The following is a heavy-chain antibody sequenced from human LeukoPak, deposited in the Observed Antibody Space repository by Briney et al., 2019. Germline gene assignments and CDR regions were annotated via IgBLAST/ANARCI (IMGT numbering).Heavy chain of an antibody. CDR3: ARGDRYSSSWPFDF. CDR2: INHSGTT. Sequence: SETLSLTCAVYGGSLSSYYWSWIRQPPGKGLEWIWEINHSGTTNYNPPLKSRVTISVDTSKNQFSLKLCSVTAADTAVYYCARGDRYSSSWPFDFWGQGTLVTVSS. J-gene: IGHJ4*02. D-gene: IGHD6-13*01. V-gene: IGHV4-34*01. CDR1: GGSLSSYY.